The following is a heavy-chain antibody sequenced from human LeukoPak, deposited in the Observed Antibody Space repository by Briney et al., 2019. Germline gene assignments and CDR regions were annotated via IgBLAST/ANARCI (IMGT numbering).Heavy chain of an antibody. Sequence: PGRSLRLSCAASGFTFSSYGMHWVRQAPGKGLEWVAVISYDGSNKYYADSVKGRFTISRDNSKNTLYLQMKSLRAEDTAVYYCAKGGGYEAQYYYYYLDVWGKGTTVTISS. J-gene: IGHJ6*03. CDR2: ISYDGSNK. D-gene: IGHD5-12*01. V-gene: IGHV3-30*18. CDR1: GFTFSSYG. CDR3: AKGGGYEAQYYYYYLDV.